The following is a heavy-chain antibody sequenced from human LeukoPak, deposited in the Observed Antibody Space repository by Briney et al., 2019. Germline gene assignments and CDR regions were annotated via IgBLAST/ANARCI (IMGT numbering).Heavy chain of an antibody. V-gene: IGHV3-30-3*01. CDR1: GFTFSSYA. J-gene: IGHJ4*02. CDR3: AREGDGYNYGDLRY. CDR2: ISYDGSNK. D-gene: IGHD5-24*01. Sequence: PGGSLRLSCAAFGFTFSSYAMHWVRQAPGKGLEWVAVISYDGSNKYYADSVKGRFTISRDNSKNTLYLQMNSLRAEDTAVYYCAREGDGYNYGDLRYWGQGTLVTVSS.